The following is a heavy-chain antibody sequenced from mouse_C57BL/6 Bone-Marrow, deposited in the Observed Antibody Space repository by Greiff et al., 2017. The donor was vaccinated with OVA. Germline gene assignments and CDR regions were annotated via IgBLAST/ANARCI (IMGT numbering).Heavy chain of an antibody. CDR2: IHPNSGRT. D-gene: IGHD1-1*01. CDR1: GYTFTSYW. Sequence: QVQLQQSGAELVKPGASVKLSCKASGYTFTSYWMHWVKQRPGQGLEWIGMIHPNSGRTNYNEQFKSKATLTVDKSSSTAYMQLSSLTSEDSAVYYCARCLFITTVVAPFDYWGQGTTLTVSS. CDR3: ARCLFITTVVAPFDY. V-gene: IGHV1-64*01. J-gene: IGHJ2*01.